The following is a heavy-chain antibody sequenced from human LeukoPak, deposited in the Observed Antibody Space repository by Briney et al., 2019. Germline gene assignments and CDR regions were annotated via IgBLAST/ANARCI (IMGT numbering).Heavy chain of an antibody. Sequence: PSETLSLTCTVSGGSISSSSYYWAWIRQPPGKGQVWIGSIYYSGSTYYNPSLKSRVTISVDTSKNQFSLKLSSVTAADTAMFYCARRSYDISGYYYSFDYWGQGTLVTVSS. V-gene: IGHV4-39*01. CDR3: ARRSYDISGYYYSFDY. CDR2: IYYSGST. J-gene: IGHJ4*02. CDR1: GGSISSSSYY. D-gene: IGHD3-22*01.